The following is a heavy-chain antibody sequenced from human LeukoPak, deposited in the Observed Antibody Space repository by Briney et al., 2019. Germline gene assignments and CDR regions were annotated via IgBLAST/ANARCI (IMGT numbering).Heavy chain of an antibody. Sequence: PSETLSLTCTVSGGSISSYYWSWIRQPPGKGLEWIGYIYYSGSTNYNPSLKSRVTISVDTSKNQFSLKLSSVTAADTAVYYCARSNVGSGWFPFDYWGQGTRVTVSS. CDR2: IYYSGST. V-gene: IGHV4-59*01. D-gene: IGHD6-19*01. J-gene: IGHJ4*02. CDR3: ARSNVGSGWFPFDY. CDR1: GGSISSYY.